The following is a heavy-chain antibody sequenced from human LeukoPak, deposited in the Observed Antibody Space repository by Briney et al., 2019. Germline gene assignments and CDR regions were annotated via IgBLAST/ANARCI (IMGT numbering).Heavy chain of an antibody. J-gene: IGHJ6*02. Sequence: GGSLRLSCAASGFTFSSYAMRWVRHAPGKGLGWVAVMSYDGSNTNYADSVKGRFTISRDNSKNTLYLQTNRLRAEDTAVYYGAGAAGATTHYNYGGMDVWNQATTVTV. CDR3: AGAAGATTHYNYGGMDV. V-gene: IGHV3-30-3*01. D-gene: IGHD6-25*01. CDR1: GFTFSSYA. CDR2: MSYDGSNT.